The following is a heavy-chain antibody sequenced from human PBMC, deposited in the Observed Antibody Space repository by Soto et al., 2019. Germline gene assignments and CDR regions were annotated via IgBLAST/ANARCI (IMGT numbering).Heavy chain of an antibody. J-gene: IGHJ6*02. CDR1: GFTFSNYA. CDR3: VKGYGMDV. Sequence: GGSLRLSCAASGFTFSNYAMSWVRQPAGKGLEWVSITRGNGGAVSYADSVKGRFTISRDNSKNTLYLLMSGLRAEDTAVYYCVKGYGMDVWGQGTMVTVSS. CDR2: TRGNGGAV. V-gene: IGHV3-23*01. D-gene: IGHD3-10*01.